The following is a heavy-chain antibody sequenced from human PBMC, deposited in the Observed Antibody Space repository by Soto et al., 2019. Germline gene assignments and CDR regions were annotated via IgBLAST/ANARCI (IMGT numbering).Heavy chain of an antibody. CDR2: IRSKAYGGTT. J-gene: IGHJ4*02. V-gene: IGHV3-49*03. Sequence: GGSLRLSCTASGFTFGDYAMSWFRQAPGKGLEWVGFIRSKAYGGTTEYAASVKGRFTISRDDSKSIAYLQMNSLKTEDTAVYYCASGPLGIAVAGYFDYWGQGTLVTVSS. D-gene: IGHD6-19*01. CDR3: ASGPLGIAVAGYFDY. CDR1: GFTFGDYA.